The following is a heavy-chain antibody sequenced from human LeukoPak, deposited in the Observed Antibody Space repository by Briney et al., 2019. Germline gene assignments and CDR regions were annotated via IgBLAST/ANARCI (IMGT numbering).Heavy chain of an antibody. V-gene: IGHV1-46*01. Sequence: GASVKVSCKASGYTFTSYYMHWVRQAPGQGLEWMGIINPSGGSTSYAQKFQGRVTMTRDTSTSTVYMELSSLRSEDTAVYYCARDREWGSEGRNYFDYWGQGTLVTVSS. D-gene: IGHD7-27*01. J-gene: IGHJ4*02. CDR2: INPSGGST. CDR3: ARDREWGSEGRNYFDY. CDR1: GYTFTSYY.